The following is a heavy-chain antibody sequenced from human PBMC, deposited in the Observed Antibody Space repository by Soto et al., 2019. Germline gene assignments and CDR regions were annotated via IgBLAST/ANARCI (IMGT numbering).Heavy chain of an antibody. D-gene: IGHD3-3*01. CDR3: ARNRYDFWSGYDFGQDAFDT. CDR1: GGSIRSGGYY. CDR2: IYYSGST. V-gene: IGHV4-31*03. J-gene: IGHJ3*02. Sequence: PSETRSLTCTVSGGSIRSGGYYWSWILHHPGKGLEWIGYIYYSGSTYYNPSLKSRVTISVDTSKNQFSLKLSSVTAADTAVYYCARNRYDFWSGYDFGQDAFDTWGNGNMVNVSS.